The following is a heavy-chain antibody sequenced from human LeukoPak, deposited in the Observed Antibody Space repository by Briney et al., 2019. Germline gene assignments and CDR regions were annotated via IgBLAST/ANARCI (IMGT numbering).Heavy chain of an antibody. CDR2: IIPIFGTA. V-gene: IGHV1-69*13. D-gene: IGHD2-2*01. Sequence: GASVKVSCKASGGTFSSYAISWVRQAPGQGLEWMGGIIPIFGTANYAQKFQGRVTITADEFTSTAYMELSSLRSEDTAVYYCAARALYCSSTSCYYFDYWGQGTLVTVSS. CDR3: AARALYCSSTSCYYFDY. J-gene: IGHJ4*02. CDR1: GGTFSSYA.